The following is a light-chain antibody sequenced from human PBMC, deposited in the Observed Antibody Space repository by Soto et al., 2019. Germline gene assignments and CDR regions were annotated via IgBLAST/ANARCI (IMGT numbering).Light chain of an antibody. J-gene: IGKJ1*01. CDR1: QSISSD. Sequence: DIQMTQSPSSLSASVGDRVTITCRASQSISSDLNWYHQNLGRAPKLLIYPASSLQSGVPSRLSGSGSGTDFTLTISSLQPDDFATYFCQQSYSSPGTFGQGTKVEI. V-gene: IGKV1-39*01. CDR2: PAS. CDR3: QQSYSSPGT.